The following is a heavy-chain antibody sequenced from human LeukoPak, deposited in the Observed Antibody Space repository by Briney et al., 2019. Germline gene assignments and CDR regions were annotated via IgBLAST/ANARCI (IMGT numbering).Heavy chain of an antibody. V-gene: IGHV4-34*01. D-gene: IGHD3-10*01. Sequence: SETLSLTCAVYGGSFSGYYWSWIRQPPGKGLEWIGEINHSGSTNYNPSLKSRVTISVDTSKNQFSLNLRSVTAADTATYYCARHRGAGLYGLGTSPYYFNYWGQGTLVTVSS. CDR3: ARHRGAGLYGLGTSPYYFNY. CDR2: INHSGST. J-gene: IGHJ4*02. CDR1: GGSFSGYY.